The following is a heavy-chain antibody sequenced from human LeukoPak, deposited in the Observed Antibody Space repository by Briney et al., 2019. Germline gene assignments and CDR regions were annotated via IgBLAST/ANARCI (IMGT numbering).Heavy chain of an antibody. Sequence: GGSLRLSCTASGFTFSNYAMSWVRQAAGKGLEWVSSINGRGDRTYYADSVKGRFTISRDNSKNTLYLQMNSLTAEDTAIFYCAKATGTLTNWGQGILVTVSS. CDR3: AKATGTLTN. CDR2: INGRGDRT. V-gene: IGHV3-23*01. D-gene: IGHD1-1*01. J-gene: IGHJ4*02. CDR1: GFTFSNYA.